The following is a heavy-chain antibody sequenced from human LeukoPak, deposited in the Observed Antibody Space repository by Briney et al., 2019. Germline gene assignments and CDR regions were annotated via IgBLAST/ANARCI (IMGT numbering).Heavy chain of an antibody. CDR2: IYYSGST. CDR1: GGSISSYY. J-gene: IGHJ4*02. Sequence: SQTLSLTCTVSGGSISSYYWSWIRQPPGKGLEWIGYIYYSGSTNYNPSLKSRVTMSVDTSKNQFSLKLSSVTAADTAVYYCARGRYPDDYWGQGTLVTVSS. V-gene: IGHV4-59*01. CDR3: ARGRYPDDY. D-gene: IGHD1-1*01.